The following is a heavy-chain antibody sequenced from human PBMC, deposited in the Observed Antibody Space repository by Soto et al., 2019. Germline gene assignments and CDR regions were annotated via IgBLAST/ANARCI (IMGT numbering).Heavy chain of an antibody. V-gene: IGHV4-34*01. CDR3: ARGVGSSWYRSGAFDI. Sequence: SETLSLTCAVYGGSFSGYYWSWIRQPPGKGLEWIGEINHSGSTNYNPSLKSRVTISVDTSKNQFSLKLSSVTAADTAVYYCARGVGSSWYRSGAFDIWGQGTMVTVSS. D-gene: IGHD6-13*01. J-gene: IGHJ3*02. CDR2: INHSGST. CDR1: GGSFSGYY.